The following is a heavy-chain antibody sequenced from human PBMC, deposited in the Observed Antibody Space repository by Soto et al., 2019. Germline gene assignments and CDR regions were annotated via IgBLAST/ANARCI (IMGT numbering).Heavy chain of an antibody. CDR3: AREGYYYDSSVGFDY. V-gene: IGHV1-18*04. J-gene: IGHJ4*02. CDR2: ISAYNGNT. D-gene: IGHD3-22*01. Sequence: ASVKVSCKASGYTFTSYGISWVRQAPGQGLEWMGWISAYNGNTNYAQKLQGRVTMTTDTSTSTAYMELSSLRSEDTAVYYCAREGYYYDSSVGFDYWGQGTLVTVSS. CDR1: GYTFTSYG.